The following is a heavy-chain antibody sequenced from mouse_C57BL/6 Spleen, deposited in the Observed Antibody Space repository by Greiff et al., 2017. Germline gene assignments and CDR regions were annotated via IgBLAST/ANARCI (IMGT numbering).Heavy chain of an antibody. Sequence: VQLQQSGAELARPGASVKLSCKASGYTFTSYGISWVKQSTGQGLEWIGEIYPRSGNTYYNEKFKGKATLTADKSSSTAYMELRSLTSEDSAVYFCARVGGSSPAWFAYWGPGTLVTVSA. CDR1: GYTFTSYG. CDR2: IYPRSGNT. V-gene: IGHV1-81*01. J-gene: IGHJ3*01. CDR3: ARVGGSSPAWFAY. D-gene: IGHD1-1*01.